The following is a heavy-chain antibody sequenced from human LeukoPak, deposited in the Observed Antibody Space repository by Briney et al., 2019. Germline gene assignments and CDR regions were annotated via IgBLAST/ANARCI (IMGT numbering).Heavy chain of an antibody. D-gene: IGHD3-3*01. V-gene: IGHV3-7*01. J-gene: IGHJ3*02. CDR2: IKQDGSEK. CDR3: ARVSYDWYEDAFDI. Sequence: GGSLRLSCAASGFTFSSYWMSWVRQAPGKGLEWVANIKQDGSEKYYVDSVKGRFTISRDNAKNSLYLQMNSLRAEDTAVYYCARVSYDWYEDAFDIWGQGTMVTVSS. CDR1: GFTFSSYW.